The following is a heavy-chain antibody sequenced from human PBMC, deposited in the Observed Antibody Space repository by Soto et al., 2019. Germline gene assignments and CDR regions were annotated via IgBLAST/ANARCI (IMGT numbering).Heavy chain of an antibody. V-gene: IGHV4-61*10. CDR1: GGSVSSGSYS. D-gene: IGHD1-26*01. CDR3: ATIVGANDY. Sequence: PSETLSLTCTVSGGSVSSGSYSWTWLRQPAGKGLEWIGHIYSSGSANYNPSLKSRVSMSVDTSKNQFSLKLNSVTAADTAVYYCATIVGANDYWGQGALVTV. J-gene: IGHJ4*02. CDR2: IYSSGSA.